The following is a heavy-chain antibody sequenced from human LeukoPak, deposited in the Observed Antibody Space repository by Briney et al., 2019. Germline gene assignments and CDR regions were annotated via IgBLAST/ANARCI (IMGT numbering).Heavy chain of an antibody. Sequence: GASLKISCKGSGYSFTSYWIGWVRQMPGKGLEWMGIIYPGDTDTRYSPSFQGQVTISADKSISTAYLQWSSLKASDTAMYYCARGYYDSSGYYALADWGQGTLVTVSS. V-gene: IGHV5-51*01. CDR2: IYPGDTDT. CDR1: GYSFTSYW. D-gene: IGHD3-22*01. J-gene: IGHJ4*02. CDR3: ARGYYDSSGYYALAD.